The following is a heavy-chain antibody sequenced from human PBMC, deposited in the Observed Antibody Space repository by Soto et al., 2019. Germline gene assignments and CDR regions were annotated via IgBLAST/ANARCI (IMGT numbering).Heavy chain of an antibody. CDR1: GFTVSSNY. V-gene: IGHV3-53*01. D-gene: IGHD6-19*01. Sequence: GGSLRLSCAASGFTVSSNYMSWVRQAPGKGLEWVSVIYSGGSTYYADSVKGRFTISRDNSKNTLYLQMNSLRAEDTAVYYCASGTLSGYSSGWYSRAFDIWGQGTMVTVSS. CDR2: IYSGGST. J-gene: IGHJ3*02. CDR3: ASGTLSGYSSGWYSRAFDI.